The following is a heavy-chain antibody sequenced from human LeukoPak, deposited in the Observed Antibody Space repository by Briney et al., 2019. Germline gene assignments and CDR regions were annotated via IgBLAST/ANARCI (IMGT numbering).Heavy chain of an antibody. Sequence: GGSLRLSCAASGFTFSSYGMHWLRQAPGKGLEWVAFIRYDRSNKYYADSVKGRFTISRDNSKNTLYLQMNSLRAEDTAVYYCAKAGDSSSFDYWGQGTLVTVSS. CDR1: GFTFSSYG. J-gene: IGHJ4*02. CDR3: AKAGDSSSFDY. D-gene: IGHD6-13*01. V-gene: IGHV3-30*02. CDR2: IRYDRSNK.